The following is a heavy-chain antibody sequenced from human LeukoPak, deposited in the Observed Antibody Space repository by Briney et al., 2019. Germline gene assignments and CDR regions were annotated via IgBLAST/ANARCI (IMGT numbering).Heavy chain of an antibody. CDR1: GYTFTSYG. Sequence: GASVKVSCKASGYTFTSYGISWVRQAPGQGLEWMGWISAYNGNTNYAQKLQGRVTMTRDTSISTAYMELSRLRSDDTAVYYCARMCNGGCADYWGQGTLVTVSS. D-gene: IGHD4-23*01. CDR3: ARMCNGGCADY. J-gene: IGHJ4*02. CDR2: ISAYNGNT. V-gene: IGHV1-18*01.